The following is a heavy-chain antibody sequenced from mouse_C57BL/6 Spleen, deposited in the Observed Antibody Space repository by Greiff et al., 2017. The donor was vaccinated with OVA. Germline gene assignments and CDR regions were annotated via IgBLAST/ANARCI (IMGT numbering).Heavy chain of an antibody. D-gene: IGHD2-1*01. V-gene: IGHV1-39*01. J-gene: IGHJ2*01. Sequence: EVQLQQSGPELVKPGASVKISCKASGYSFTDYNMNWVKQSTGKSLEWIGAISPNYGTTSYNQKFKGKATLTVDQSSSTAYMQLNDLTSEDSAVKYYEREGNPFDYWGQGTTLTVSS. CDR1: GYSFTDYN. CDR3: EREGNPFDY. CDR2: ISPNYGTT.